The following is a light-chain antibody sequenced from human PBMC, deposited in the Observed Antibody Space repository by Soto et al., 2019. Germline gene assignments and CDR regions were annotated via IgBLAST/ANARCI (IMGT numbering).Light chain of an antibody. J-gene: IGLJ2*01. CDR1: SSDVGFYNY. Sequence: QSALTQPPSASGSPGQSVTISCTGTSSDVGFYNYVSWYQQHPGKAPKLMIYEVSKRPSGVPDRFSGSKSGNTASLTVSGLQAEDESDYYCSSYAGSNNLVFGGGTKLTVL. CDR3: SSYAGSNNLV. CDR2: EVS. V-gene: IGLV2-8*01.